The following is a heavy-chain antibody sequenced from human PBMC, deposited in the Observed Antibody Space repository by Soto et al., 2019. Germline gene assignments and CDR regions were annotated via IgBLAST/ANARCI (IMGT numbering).Heavy chain of an antibody. CDR2: FVPMFSSS. CDR1: GTTFSTHG. J-gene: IGHJ4*02. Sequence: QVQLVQSGAEVRKPGSSVNVSCKASGTTFSTHGIHWVRQAPGQGLEWVGGFVPMFSSSNYAQKFQGRLTIVADESTNSVYMELNSLRVDDSAIYYCARTGGTYYFDHWGQGTLVTVSS. V-gene: IGHV1-69*01. CDR3: ARTGGTYYFDH. D-gene: IGHD1-26*01.